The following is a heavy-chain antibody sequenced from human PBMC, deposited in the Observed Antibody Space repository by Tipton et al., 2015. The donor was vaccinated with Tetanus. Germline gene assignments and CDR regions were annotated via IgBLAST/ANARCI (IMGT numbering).Heavy chain of an antibody. CDR2: IYDSGTI. Sequence: TLSLTCNVSGASIRSNYWTWIRQPPGKGLEWIGYIYDSGTINTKYNPSLRGRVAISIDTSKKQFSLKMSSVTAADTAVYYCARGAYSYDSSGYYYLLDPWGQGTLVTVSS. V-gene: IGHV4-59*01. D-gene: IGHD3-22*01. CDR1: GASIRSNY. J-gene: IGHJ5*02. CDR3: ARGAYSYDSSGYYYLLDP.